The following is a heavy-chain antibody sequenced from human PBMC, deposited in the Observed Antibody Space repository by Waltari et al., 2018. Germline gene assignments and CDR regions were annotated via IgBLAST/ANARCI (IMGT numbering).Heavy chain of an antibody. CDR3: ARSGTLDFDY. CDR1: GYSISSGYY. Sequence: QVQLQESGPGLVKPSETLSLTCAVSGYSISSGYYWGWIRQPPGKGLEWIGSMYHSGCTDYNPSLKSRVTISVDTSKNQFSLKLSSVTAADTAVYYCARSGTLDFDYWGQGTLVTVSS. CDR2: MYHSGCT. D-gene: IGHD1-1*01. J-gene: IGHJ4*02. V-gene: IGHV4-38-2*01.